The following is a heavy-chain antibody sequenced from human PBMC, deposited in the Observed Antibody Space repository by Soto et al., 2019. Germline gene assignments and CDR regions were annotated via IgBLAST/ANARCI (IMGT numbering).Heavy chain of an antibody. Sequence: ASVKVSCKASGYTFTSYYMHWLRQAPGQGLEWMGIINPSGGSTSYAQKFQGRVTMTRDTSTSTVYMELSSLRAEDTAVYYCASIPPSAVGATTEVDYWGQGTLVTVSS. V-gene: IGHV1-46*01. D-gene: IGHD1-26*01. CDR3: ASIPPSAVGATTEVDY. J-gene: IGHJ4*02. CDR1: GYTFTSYY. CDR2: INPSGGST.